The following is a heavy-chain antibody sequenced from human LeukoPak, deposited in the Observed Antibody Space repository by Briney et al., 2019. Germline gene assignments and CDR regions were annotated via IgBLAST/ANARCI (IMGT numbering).Heavy chain of an antibody. CDR3: ARGLYGSGSDAHFDY. D-gene: IGHD3-10*01. V-gene: IGHV4-34*01. CDR1: GGSFSGYY. CDR2: INHSGST. Sequence: TSETLSLTCAVYGGSFSGYYWSWIRQPPGKGLEWIGEINHSGSTNYNPSLKSRVTISVDTSKNQFSLKLSSVTAADTAVYYCARGLYGSGSDAHFDYWGQGTLVTVSS. J-gene: IGHJ4*02.